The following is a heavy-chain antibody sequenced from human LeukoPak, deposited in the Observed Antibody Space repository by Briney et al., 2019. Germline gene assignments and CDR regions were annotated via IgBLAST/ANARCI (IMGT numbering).Heavy chain of an antibody. V-gene: IGHV1-3*01. CDR1: GYSFTSYA. Sequence: ASVKVSCKASGYSFTSYAIYWVRQAPGQRLEWMGWINAGNGDTKYSQKFQGRVIITRDTSASTIYMELSSLKSEDTAIYYCARHFGTADNFDYWGQGTLLIVSS. CDR3: ARHFGTADNFDY. D-gene: IGHD2-21*02. J-gene: IGHJ4*02. CDR2: INAGNGDT.